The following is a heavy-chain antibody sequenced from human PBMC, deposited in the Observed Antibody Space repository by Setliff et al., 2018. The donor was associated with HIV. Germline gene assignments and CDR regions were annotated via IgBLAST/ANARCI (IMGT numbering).Heavy chain of an antibody. J-gene: IGHJ6*03. Sequence: SQTLSLTCAISGDSVSSNSAAWNWIRQSPSRGLEWLGRTYYKSKWYNDYAVSVKSRITINPDTSKNQFSLQLSSVTPEDTAVYYCASGAVAATGHYYYYYMDVWGKG. D-gene: IGHD6-19*01. V-gene: IGHV6-1*01. CDR3: ASGAVAATGHYYYYYMDV. CDR1: GDSVSSNSAA. CDR2: TYYKSKWYN.